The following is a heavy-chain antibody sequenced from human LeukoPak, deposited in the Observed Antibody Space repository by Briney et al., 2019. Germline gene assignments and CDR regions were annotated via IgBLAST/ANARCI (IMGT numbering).Heavy chain of an antibody. V-gene: IGHV4-34*01. CDR3: ARAGYSSSWYSNNWFDP. CDR1: GGSFSGYY. D-gene: IGHD6-13*01. CDR2: INHSGST. Sequence: PSETLSLTCAVYGGSFSGYYWSWIRQPPGKGLEWIGEINHSGSTNHNPSLRSRVTISVDTSKNQFSLKLSSVTAADTAVYYCARAGYSSSWYSNNWFDPWGQGTLVTVSS. J-gene: IGHJ5*02.